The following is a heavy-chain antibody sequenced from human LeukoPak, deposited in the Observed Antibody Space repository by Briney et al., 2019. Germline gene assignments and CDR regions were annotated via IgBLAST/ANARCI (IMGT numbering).Heavy chain of an antibody. Sequence: GGSLRLSCAASGFTFSSYSMNWVRQAPGKGLEWVSYISSSSSTIYYADSVKGRFTISRDNAKNSLYLQMNSLRAEDTAVYYCARLARYHLLEASDIWGQGTMVTVSS. CDR1: GFTFSSYS. CDR2: ISSSSSTI. J-gene: IGHJ3*02. V-gene: IGHV3-48*04. CDR3: ARLARYHLLEASDI. D-gene: IGHD1-14*01.